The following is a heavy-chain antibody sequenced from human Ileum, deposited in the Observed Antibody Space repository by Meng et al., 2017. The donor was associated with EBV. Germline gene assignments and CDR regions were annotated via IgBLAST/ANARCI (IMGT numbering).Heavy chain of an antibody. Sequence: QVQLQESGPGLVKPSGXLSLTCSVSGDSVSSGSYHWSWIRQPPGRGLEWIGCTYGSGGAKYNPSLQSRVTISIDTSENQFFLKLTSVTAADTALYYCAYYSVGWGGVGSWGHGTLVTVSS. V-gene: IGHV4-61*01. CDR3: AYYSVGWGGVGS. CDR1: GDSVSSGSYH. J-gene: IGHJ5*01. D-gene: IGHD5/OR15-5a*01. CDR2: TYGSGGA.